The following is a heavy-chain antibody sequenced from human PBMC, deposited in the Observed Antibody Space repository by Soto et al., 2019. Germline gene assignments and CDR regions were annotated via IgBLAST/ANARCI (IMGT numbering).Heavy chain of an antibody. D-gene: IGHD5-18*01. CDR2: VIPLFDTA. J-gene: IGHJ6*02. V-gene: IGHV1-69*01. CDR1: GGIFTNNA. CDR3: ATGGHNDGYNFYHGMDV. Sequence: QVQVVQSGAEVKKPGSSVKVSCKVSGGIFTNNAISWVRQAPGQGLEWLGGVIPLFDTAYYAQIFRGRLRLSADGATTPADLELSCLTSADTAVYFCATGGHNDGYNFYHGMDVWGQGTTVTVS.